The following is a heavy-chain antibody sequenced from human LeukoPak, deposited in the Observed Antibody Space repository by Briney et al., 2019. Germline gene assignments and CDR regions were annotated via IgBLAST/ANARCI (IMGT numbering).Heavy chain of an antibody. V-gene: IGHV3-48*01. J-gene: IGHJ4*02. Sequence: GGSLRLSCAASGFTFSTYSMNWVRQAPGKGLEGVSYITSSSSTISYADSVKGRFTISRDNAKNSLYLQMNSLRAEDTAVYYCAKIPSLGHFDYWGQGTLVTVSS. CDR2: ITSSSSTI. D-gene: IGHD3-10*01. CDR3: AKIPSLGHFDY. CDR1: GFTFSTYS.